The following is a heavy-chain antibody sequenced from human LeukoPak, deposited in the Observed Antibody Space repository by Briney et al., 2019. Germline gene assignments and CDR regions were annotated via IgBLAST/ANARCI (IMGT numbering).Heavy chain of an antibody. V-gene: IGHV4-59*01. CDR1: DDSISGYS. D-gene: IGHD1-26*01. CDR2: IHYSGST. J-gene: IGHJ4*02. Sequence: SETLSLTCSVSDDSISGYSWSWIRQPPGMGLEWIGYIHYSGSTTYNPSLKSRVTISVDPSKHQFSLSLTSVTAADTAVYYCARGQGSGSSWAFDYWGQGTLVTVSS. CDR3: ARGQGSGSSWAFDY.